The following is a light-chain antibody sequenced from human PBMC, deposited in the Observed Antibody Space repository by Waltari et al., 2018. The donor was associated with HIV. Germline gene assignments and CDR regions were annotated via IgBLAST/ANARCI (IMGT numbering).Light chain of an antibody. CDR2: EVT. CDR1: STDLGAYDS. Sequence: QSALTQPPSASGSLGQSVTISCPGSSTDLGAYDSVPWFQQHPRSAPKLLLYEVTRRPSTVSDRFSGSRSGSTAFLTVAGLQPDDEATYFCSSYGDSLRVLFGGGTNVTVL. CDR3: SSYGDSLRVL. J-gene: IGLJ3*02. V-gene: IGLV2-8*01.